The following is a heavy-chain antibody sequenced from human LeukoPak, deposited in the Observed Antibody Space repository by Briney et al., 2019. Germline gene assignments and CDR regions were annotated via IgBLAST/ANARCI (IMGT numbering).Heavy chain of an antibody. V-gene: IGHV4-4*07. D-gene: IGHD3-3*01. CDR3: ARDRGAYYDFWSGYYFDY. CDR1: GGSISSYY. Sequence: PSETLSLICTVSGGSISSYYWSWIRQPAGKGLEWIGRIYTSGSTNYNPSLKSRVTMSVDTSKNQFSLKLSSVTAADTAVYYCARDRGAYYDFWSGYYFDYWGQGTLVTVSS. J-gene: IGHJ4*02. CDR2: IYTSGST.